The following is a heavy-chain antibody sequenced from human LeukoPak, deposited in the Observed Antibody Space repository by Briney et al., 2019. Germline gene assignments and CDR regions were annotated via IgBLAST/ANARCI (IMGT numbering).Heavy chain of an antibody. CDR1: GFTFSAYG. D-gene: IGHD6-19*01. J-gene: IGHJ6*03. V-gene: IGHV3-30*02. CDR3: ARDSFSGWSNYYYYYYMDV. Sequence: GGSLRLSCEASGFTFSAYGMHWVRQAPGKGLEWVAFIRYDGSNKYYADSVKGRFTISRDNSKNTLYLQMNSLRAEDTAVYYCARDSFSGWSNYYYYYYMDVWGKGTTVTVSS. CDR2: IRYDGSNK.